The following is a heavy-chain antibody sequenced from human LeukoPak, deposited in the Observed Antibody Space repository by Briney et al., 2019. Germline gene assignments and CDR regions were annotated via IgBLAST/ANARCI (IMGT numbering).Heavy chain of an antibody. V-gene: IGHV4-61*01. CDR3: ARHTFYFGPFDI. J-gene: IGHJ3*02. D-gene: IGHD3-16*01. CDR2: IYSSGSI. Sequence: PSETLSLTCTVSDGSVSSDSYYWSWLRQPPGRGLEWIGYIYSSGSINYNPPLKSRVTISVDTSKNQFSLKLSSVTAADTAVYYCARHTFYFGPFDIWDRGTMVTVSS. CDR1: DGSVSSDSYY.